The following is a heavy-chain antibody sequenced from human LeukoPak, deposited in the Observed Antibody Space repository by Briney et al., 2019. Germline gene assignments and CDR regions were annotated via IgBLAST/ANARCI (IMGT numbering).Heavy chain of an antibody. Sequence: ASVKVSCKASGYTFTSYYMHWVRQAPGQGLEGMGIINPSGGSTSYAQKFQGRVTMTRDMSTSTVYMELSSLRSEDTAVYYCARDAFGLGLRGWFDPWGQGTLVTVSS. J-gene: IGHJ5*02. V-gene: IGHV1-46*01. D-gene: IGHD3-10*01. CDR2: INPSGGST. CDR3: ARDAFGLGLRGWFDP. CDR1: GYTFTSYY.